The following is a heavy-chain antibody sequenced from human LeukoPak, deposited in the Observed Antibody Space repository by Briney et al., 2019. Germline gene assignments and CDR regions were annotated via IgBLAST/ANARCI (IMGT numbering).Heavy chain of an antibody. Sequence: PSETLSLTCSVSGASITSSYWSWIRQTPGKGLEWIGNIYSGSTNYNPSFESRVTVSIDTSKNHFSLRLTSVTAADTALYYCARDGYGSGSYGWFDPWGQGTLVTVSS. D-gene: IGHD3-10*01. J-gene: IGHJ5*02. CDR2: IYSGST. V-gene: IGHV4-59*01. CDR3: ARDGYGSGSYGWFDP. CDR1: GASITSSY.